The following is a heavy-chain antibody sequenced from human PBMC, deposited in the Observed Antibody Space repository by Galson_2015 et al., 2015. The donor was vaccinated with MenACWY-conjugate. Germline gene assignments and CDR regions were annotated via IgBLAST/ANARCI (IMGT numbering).Heavy chain of an antibody. CDR1: GGAINNYY. CDR3: ARTSPGGTFFYRGMEV. V-gene: IGHV4-4*08. Sequence: SETLSLTCDVPGGAINNYYWSWIRQSPGKGLEWIGFVYSAEPTHYNPSLESRASISVDTSKNLFSLKLDSVTPADTGVYYCARTSPGGTFFYRGMEVWGRGTTVTVSS. J-gene: IGHJ6*02. CDR2: VYSAEPT. D-gene: IGHD3-16*02.